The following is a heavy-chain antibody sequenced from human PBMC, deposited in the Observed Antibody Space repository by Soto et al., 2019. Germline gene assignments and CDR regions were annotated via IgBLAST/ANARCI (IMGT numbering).Heavy chain of an antibody. CDR1: GGTFNTYS. CDR2: ITPMLGVR. D-gene: IGHD2-21*01. J-gene: IGHJ3*02. CDR3: TIGSWSGEVFDI. Sequence: QVQLVQSGAEVKKPGSSVKVSCKDSGGTFNTYSMFWVRQAPGQGLEWMGRITPMLGVRNYAQRFQDRVTITADKSTATVHMELRSLRSEDTALYYCTIGSWSGEVFDIWGQGTMVTVSS. V-gene: IGHV1-69*02.